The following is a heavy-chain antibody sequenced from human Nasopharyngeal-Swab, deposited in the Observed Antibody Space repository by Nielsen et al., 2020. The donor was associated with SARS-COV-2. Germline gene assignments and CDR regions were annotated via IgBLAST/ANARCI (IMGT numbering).Heavy chain of an antibody. CDR3: AKGDTNGANDAFDI. CDR1: GFTFSSYA. Sequence: GGSLRLSCAASGFTFSSYAMSWVRQAPGKGLEWVSDISGSGTTYYTDSVKGRFTISRDNSKNTLYLQMNSLRAEDTAVYYCAKGDTNGANDAFDIWGQGTMVTVSS. J-gene: IGHJ3*02. D-gene: IGHD2-8*01. CDR2: ISGSGTT. V-gene: IGHV3-23*01.